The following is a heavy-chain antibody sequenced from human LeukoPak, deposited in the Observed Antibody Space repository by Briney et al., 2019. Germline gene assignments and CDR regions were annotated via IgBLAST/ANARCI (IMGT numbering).Heavy chain of an antibody. CDR2: MYYSGST. CDR3: ARRIAAAGTRWFDP. V-gene: IGHV4-31*01. D-gene: IGHD6-13*01. Sequence: PSETLSLTCTVSGASISSGGYYWSWIRQHPGRGLEWIGYMYYSGSTYYNPSLKSQVTISVDTSKNQFSLKLSSVTAADTAVYYCARRIAAAGTRWFDPWGQGTLVTVSS. J-gene: IGHJ5*02. CDR1: GASISSGGYY.